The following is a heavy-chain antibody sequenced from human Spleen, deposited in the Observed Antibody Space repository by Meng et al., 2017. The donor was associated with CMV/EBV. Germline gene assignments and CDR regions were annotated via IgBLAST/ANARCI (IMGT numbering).Heavy chain of an antibody. D-gene: IGHD4-11*01. CDR3: AKDRNYRTILDH. Sequence: GESLKIYCATSGFAFKYYGMHWVRQPPGKGLEWVAFIRYDGKKTSNADSVKGRFTNSRDNSNNTLFLQMNGLRVEDTAVYYCAKDRNYRTILDHWGQGTLVTVSS. CDR2: IRYDGKKT. J-gene: IGHJ4*02. V-gene: IGHV3-30*02. CDR1: GFAFKYYG.